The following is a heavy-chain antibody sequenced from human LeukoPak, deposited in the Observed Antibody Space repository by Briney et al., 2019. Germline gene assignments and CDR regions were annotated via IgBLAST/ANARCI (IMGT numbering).Heavy chain of an antibody. V-gene: IGHV4-4*07. Sequence: PSETLSLTCTVPGGSIGSFYWSWIRQPAGKGLEWIGHIYTTGSTNYNPSLKSRVTMSVGTSKNQFSLKLGSVTAADTAVYYCARGRPNTSVLDYWGQGALVTVSS. CDR1: GGSIGSFY. CDR3: ARGRPNTSVLDY. J-gene: IGHJ4*02. CDR2: IYTTGST. D-gene: IGHD2-2*02.